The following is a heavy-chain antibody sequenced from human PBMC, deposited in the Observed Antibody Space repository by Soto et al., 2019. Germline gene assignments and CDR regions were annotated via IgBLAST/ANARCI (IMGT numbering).Heavy chain of an antibody. CDR3: ASSGYGSGSYY. V-gene: IGHV4-59*01. CDR2: IYYSGST. D-gene: IGHD3-10*01. J-gene: IGHJ4*02. Sequence: SETLSLTCTGSGGSISSYYWSWIRQPPGKGLEWIGYIYYSGSTNYNPSLKSRVTISVDTSKNQFSLKLSSVTAADTAVYYCASSGYGSGSYYWGQGTLVTVSS. CDR1: GGSISSYY.